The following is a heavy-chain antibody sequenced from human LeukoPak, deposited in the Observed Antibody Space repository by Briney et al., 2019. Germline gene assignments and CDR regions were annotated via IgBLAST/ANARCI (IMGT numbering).Heavy chain of an antibody. V-gene: IGHV1-18*01. Sequence: GASVKVSCKASGYTFTSYGISWVRQAPGQGLEWMGWISAYNGNTNYAQKLQGRVTMATDTSTSTAYMELRSLRSDDTAVYYCARVIAAAGPDYFDYWGQGTLVTVSS. CDR1: GYTFTSYG. J-gene: IGHJ4*02. CDR2: ISAYNGNT. D-gene: IGHD6-13*01. CDR3: ARVIAAAGPDYFDY.